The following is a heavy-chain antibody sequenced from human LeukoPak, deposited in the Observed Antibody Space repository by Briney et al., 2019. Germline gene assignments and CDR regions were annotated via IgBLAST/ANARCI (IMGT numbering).Heavy chain of an antibody. CDR3: AREDDRNYYGLDDAFDI. J-gene: IGHJ3*02. D-gene: IGHD3-10*01. CDR1: GFSFSSYA. Sequence: GSLRLSCAASGFSFSSYAMHWVRQAPGKGLEWVAVISYDGSNKYYADSVKGRFTISRDNSKNTLYLQMNSLRAEDTAVYYCAREDDRNYYGLDDAFDIWGQGTMVTVPS. CDR2: ISYDGSNK. V-gene: IGHV3-30*04.